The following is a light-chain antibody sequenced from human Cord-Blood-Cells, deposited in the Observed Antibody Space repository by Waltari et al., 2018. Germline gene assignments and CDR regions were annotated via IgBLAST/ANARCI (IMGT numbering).Light chain of an antibody. CDR2: EGS. Sequence: QSALTQPASVSGSPGQSITIPCTGTSSDVGGYNHVSWYQQHPGKAPKLMIYEGSKRPSGVSNRFSGSKSRNTASLTTSGLQAEDEADYYCCSYAGRSTWVFGGGPKLTVL. V-gene: IGLV2-23*01. J-gene: IGLJ3*02. CDR1: SSDVGGYNH. CDR3: CSYAGRSTWV.